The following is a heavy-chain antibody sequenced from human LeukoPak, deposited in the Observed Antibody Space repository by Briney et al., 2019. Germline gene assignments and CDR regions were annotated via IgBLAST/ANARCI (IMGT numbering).Heavy chain of an antibody. CDR2: ISYDGSNK. CDR1: GFTFSSYA. J-gene: IGHJ6*03. D-gene: IGHD3-22*01. Sequence: GRSLRLSCAASGFTFSSYAMHWVRQAPGKGLEWVAVISYDGSNKYYADSVKGRFTISRDNSKNTLYLQMNSLRAEDTAVYYCAKGGYYDSSGYSHYYYYYYMDVWGKGTTVTVSS. V-gene: IGHV3-30-3*01. CDR3: AKGGYYDSSGYSHYYYYYYMDV.